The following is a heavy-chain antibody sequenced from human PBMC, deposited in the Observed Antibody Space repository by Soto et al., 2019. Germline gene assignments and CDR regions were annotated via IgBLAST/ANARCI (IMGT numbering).Heavy chain of an antibody. CDR3: ARGNYGASPVYNWFDP. CDR1: GGSISRGDYC. D-gene: IGHD4-17*01. V-gene: IGHV4-30-4*01. J-gene: IGHJ5*02. CDR2: IYYSGST. Sequence: QVQLQESGPGLVKPSQTLSLTCTVSGGSISRGDYCWSWIRQRPGKGLEWIGYIYYSGSTYYNPSLKSRVTIAVYTSKNQFSLKLSSVTAADAAVYYCARGNYGASPVYNWFDPWGQGTLVTVSS.